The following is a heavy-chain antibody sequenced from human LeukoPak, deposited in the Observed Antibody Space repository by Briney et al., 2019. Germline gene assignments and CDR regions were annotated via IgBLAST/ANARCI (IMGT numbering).Heavy chain of an antibody. CDR3: AADSLSIQDSSGYYYDYYYYYYMDV. CDR1: GYTFTGYY. J-gene: IGHJ6*03. CDR2: INPNSGGT. V-gene: IGHV1-2*02. Sequence: GASVKVSCKASGYTFTGYYMHWVRQAPGQGLEWMGWINPNSGGTNYAQKFQGRVTMTRDTSISTAYMELSRLRSDDTAVYYCAADSLSIQDSSGYYYDYYYYYYMDVWGKGTTVTVSS. D-gene: IGHD3-22*01.